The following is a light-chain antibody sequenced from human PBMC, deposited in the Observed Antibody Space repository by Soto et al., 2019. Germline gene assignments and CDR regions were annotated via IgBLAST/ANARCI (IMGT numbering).Light chain of an antibody. CDR3: QQSYSTPPT. CDR1: QSISSY. V-gene: IGKV1-39*01. Sequence: DIQMTQSPSTLSGSVGDRVTITCRASQSISSYLNWYQQKPGKAPKLLIYAASSLQSGVPSRFSGSGSGTDFTLTISSLQPEDFATYYCQQSYSTPPTFGGGTKVDIK. CDR2: AAS. J-gene: IGKJ4*01.